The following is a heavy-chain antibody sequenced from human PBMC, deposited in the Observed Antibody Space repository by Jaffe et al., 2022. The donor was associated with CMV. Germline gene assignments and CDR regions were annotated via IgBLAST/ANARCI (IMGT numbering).Heavy chain of an antibody. CDR1: GGSISSYY. Sequence: QVQLQESGPGLVKPSETLSLTCTVSGGSISSYYWSWIRQPPGKGLEWIGYIYYSGSTNYNPSLKSRVTISVDTSKNQFSLKLSSVTAADTAVYYCARTTTVIPPYFDYWGQGTLVTVSS. CDR3: ARTTTVIPPYFDY. CDR2: IYYSGST. D-gene: IGHD4-17*01. V-gene: IGHV4-59*01. J-gene: IGHJ4*02.